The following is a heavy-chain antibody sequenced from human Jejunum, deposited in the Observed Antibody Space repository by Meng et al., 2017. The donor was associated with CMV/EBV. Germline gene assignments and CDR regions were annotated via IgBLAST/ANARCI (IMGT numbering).Heavy chain of an antibody. Sequence: TYGIHWVRQAPGKGLEWLTLIWHDASKQYYADSVMGRFTISRDNRKNMVYLQMNSLRAEDTAVYYCVRDYWSRYCSSTTCSSMDVRGQGTTVTVSS. CDR2: IWHDASKQ. CDR3: VRDYWSRYCSSTTCSSMDV. D-gene: IGHD2-2*01. J-gene: IGHJ6*02. CDR1: TYG. V-gene: IGHV3-33*01.